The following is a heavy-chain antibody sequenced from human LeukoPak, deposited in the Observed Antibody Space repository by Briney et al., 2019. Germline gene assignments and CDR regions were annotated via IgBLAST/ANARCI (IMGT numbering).Heavy chain of an antibody. Sequence: GSLKLSCAASGFIFTDYYMSWVRQAPGKGLEWVSFIDSGSTSTKYADSVKGRFSISRDNAKNTLYLHMNSLRAEDTAVYYCARGRLSSGWYDDWGQGTLVTVSS. J-gene: IGHJ4*02. CDR1: GFIFTDYY. D-gene: IGHD6-19*01. V-gene: IGHV3-11*06. CDR2: IDSGSTST. CDR3: ARGRLSSGWYDD.